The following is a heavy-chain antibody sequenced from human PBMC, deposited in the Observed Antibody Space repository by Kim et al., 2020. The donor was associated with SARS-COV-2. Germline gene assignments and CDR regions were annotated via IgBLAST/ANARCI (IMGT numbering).Heavy chain of an antibody. D-gene: IGHD3-22*01. CDR1: GFTFINYW. CDR2: INGDGSTS. Sequence: GGSLRLSCAASGFTFINYWMHWVRQAPGKGLVWVSGINGDGSTSSYADSVKGRFTISRDNAKNTLYLQMNSLGVEDTALYYCVRRYYDGSGYYYFDNWGQGTPVTVSS. J-gene: IGHJ4*02. CDR3: VRRYYDGSGYYYFDN. V-gene: IGHV3-74*01.